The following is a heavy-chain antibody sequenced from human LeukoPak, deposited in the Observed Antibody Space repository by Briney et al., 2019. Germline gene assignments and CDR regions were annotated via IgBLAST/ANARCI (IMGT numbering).Heavy chain of an antibody. CDR3: ARVGDSSSWYILDY. Sequence: PSETLSLTCTVSSDSISSGGYYWGWIRQQPGEGLERIGYIYYSGSTYYNPSLKSRVTISLDTSKNQFSLKLTSATAADTAVYYCARVGDSSSWYILDYWGQGTLVTVSS. CDR2: IYYSGST. V-gene: IGHV4-31*03. CDR1: SDSISSGGYY. J-gene: IGHJ4*02. D-gene: IGHD6-13*01.